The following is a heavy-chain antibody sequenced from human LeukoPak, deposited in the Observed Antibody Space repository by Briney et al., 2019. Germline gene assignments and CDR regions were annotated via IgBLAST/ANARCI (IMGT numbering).Heavy chain of an antibody. CDR1: GGTFSSYA. CDR2: IIPIFGTA. V-gene: IGHV1-69*05. D-gene: IGHD1-1*01. J-gene: IGHJ4*02. Sequence: GASVKVSCKASGGTFSSYAISRVRQAPGQGLEWMGGIIPIFGTANYAQKFQGRVTITTDESTSTAYMELSSLRSEDTAVYYCARDNLPWVQAPLPALGPYYFDYWGQGTLVTVSS. CDR3: ARDNLPWVQAPLPALGPYYFDY.